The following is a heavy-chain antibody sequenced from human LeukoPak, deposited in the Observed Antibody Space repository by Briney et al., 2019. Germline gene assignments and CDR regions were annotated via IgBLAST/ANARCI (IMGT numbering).Heavy chain of an antibody. V-gene: IGHV4-34*01. D-gene: IGHD1-26*01. CDR3: ARRGPKSRRREKDAFDI. CDR2: INHSGST. Sequence: SETLSLTCAVYGGSFSGYYWSWIRQPPGKGLEWIGEINHSGSTNYNPSLKSRVTISVDTSKNQFSLNLSSVTAADTAVYYCARRGPKSRRREKDAFDIWGQGTMVTVSS. J-gene: IGHJ3*02. CDR1: GGSFSGYY.